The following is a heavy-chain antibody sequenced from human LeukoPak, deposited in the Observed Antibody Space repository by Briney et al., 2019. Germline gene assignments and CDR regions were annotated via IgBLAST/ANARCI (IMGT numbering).Heavy chain of an antibody. V-gene: IGHV3-23*01. J-gene: IGHJ4*02. D-gene: IGHD5-18*01. Sequence: PGGSLRLSCAASGFTFSSYAMSWVRQAPGKGLEWVSAISGSGGSTYYANSVKGRFTISRDNSKNTLYLQMNSLRAEDTAVYYCAKDRVRAYSYGSQYYFDYWGQGTLVTVSS. CDR1: GFTFSSYA. CDR2: ISGSGGST. CDR3: AKDRVRAYSYGSQYYFDY.